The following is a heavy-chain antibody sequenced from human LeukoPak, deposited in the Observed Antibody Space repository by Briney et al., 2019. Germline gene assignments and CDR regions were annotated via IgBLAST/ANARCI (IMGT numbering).Heavy chain of an antibody. V-gene: IGHV3-30*03. Sequence: GGCLRLSCAASGFTFSSYGMHWVRQAPGKGLEWVAVISYDGSNKYYADSVKGRFTISRDNSKNTLYLQMNSLRAEDTALYYCARDRLGAMLFFDSWGQGTLVTVSS. D-gene: IGHD3-16*01. CDR3: ARDRLGAMLFFDS. CDR1: GFTFSSYG. CDR2: ISYDGSNK. J-gene: IGHJ4*02.